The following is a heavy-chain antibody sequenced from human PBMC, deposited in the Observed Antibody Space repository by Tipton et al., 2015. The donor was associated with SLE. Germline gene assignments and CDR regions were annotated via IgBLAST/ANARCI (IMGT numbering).Heavy chain of an antibody. CDR2: IYGDGRT. CDR3: AKDGPRYINFDYHFDL. Sequence: SLRLSCEASGFTLRSSALGWARQAPGKGLEWASVIYGDGRTFYADSVKGRFTISRDNSKNTVYLQMNSLRAEDTAVYYCAKDGPRYINFDYHFDLWGRGTLVTVSS. V-gene: IGHV3-66*01. D-gene: IGHD4/OR15-4a*01. J-gene: IGHJ2*01. CDR1: GFTLRSSA.